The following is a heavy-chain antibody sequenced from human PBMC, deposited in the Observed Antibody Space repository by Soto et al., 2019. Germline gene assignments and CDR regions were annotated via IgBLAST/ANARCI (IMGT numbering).Heavy chain of an antibody. V-gene: IGHV5-51*01. CDR1: GYSFTSYW. D-gene: IGHD6-19*01. J-gene: IGHJ6*02. CDR2: IYPGDSDT. Sequence: GESLKIYCKGSGYSFTSYWIGWVRQMPGKGLEWMGIIYPGDSDTRHSPSFQGQVTISADKSISTAYLQWSSLKASDTAMYYCARGGWSSYYYYYGMDVWGQGTTVTVSS. CDR3: ARGGWSSYYYYYGMDV.